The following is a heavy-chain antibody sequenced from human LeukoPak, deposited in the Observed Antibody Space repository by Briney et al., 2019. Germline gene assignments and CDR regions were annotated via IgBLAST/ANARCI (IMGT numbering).Heavy chain of an antibody. CDR1: GFTFSSNY. Sequence: GGSLRLSCAASGFTFSSNYMSWVRQAPGKGLEWVSVIYSGGSTYYADSVKGRFTISTDNSKNTLYLQMNSLRAEDTAVYYCERGGYNWNDESAFDIWGQGTMVTVSS. CDR2: IYSGGST. J-gene: IGHJ3*02. V-gene: IGHV3-66*02. CDR3: ERGGYNWNDESAFDI. D-gene: IGHD1-1*01.